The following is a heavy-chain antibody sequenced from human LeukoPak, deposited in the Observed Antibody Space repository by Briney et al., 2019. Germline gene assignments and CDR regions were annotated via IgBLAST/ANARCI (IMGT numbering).Heavy chain of an antibody. CDR3: ATYSSSSDYFDY. CDR1: GFTVSSNY. CDR2: IYSGGST. V-gene: IGHV3-53*01. J-gene: IGHJ4*02. Sequence: GGSLRLSCAASGFTVSSNYMSWVRQAPGKGLEWVSVIYSGGSTYYADSVKGRFTISRDNSKNTLYLQMNSLRAEDTAVYYCATYSSSSDYFDYWGQGTLVTVSS. D-gene: IGHD6-6*01.